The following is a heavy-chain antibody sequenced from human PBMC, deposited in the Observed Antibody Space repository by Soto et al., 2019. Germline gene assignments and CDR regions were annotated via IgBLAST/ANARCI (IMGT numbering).Heavy chain of an antibody. CDR3: ARASNDSHPGSRIFEL. Sequence: GGCXRLSGLAAVSTFLSRSIGWFRQAPGEGLEWVSTTTDTGGDTKYADSVRGRFTIYRDNSQNPLYLQMRSMRAEDSAVHHCARASNDSHPGSRIFELWGPGTLV. V-gene: IGHV3-23*01. J-gene: IGHJ4*01. CDR2: TTDTGGDT. CDR1: VSTFLSRS. D-gene: IGHD3-3*02.